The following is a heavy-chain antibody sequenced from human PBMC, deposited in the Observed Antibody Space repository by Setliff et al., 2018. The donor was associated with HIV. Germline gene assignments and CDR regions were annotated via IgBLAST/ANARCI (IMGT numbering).Heavy chain of an antibody. J-gene: IGHJ4*02. CDR2: IFYSETVYYSGST. D-gene: IGHD2-15*01. CDR1: GGSISSNNYY. V-gene: IGHV4-39*07. Sequence: SETLSLTCTVSGGSISSNNYYWGWIRQPPGKGLEWIGSIFYSETVYYSGSTYYNPSLKSRVTISLDTSKNQFSLKVNSVTAADTAVYYCARDTGYYSRGGPVDYWGQGTLVTVSS. CDR3: ARDTGYYSRGGPVDY.